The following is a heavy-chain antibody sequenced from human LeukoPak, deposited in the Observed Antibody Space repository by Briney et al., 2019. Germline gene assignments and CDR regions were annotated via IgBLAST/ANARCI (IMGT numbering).Heavy chain of an antibody. CDR2: INPNSGGT. CDR3: VRDGASSSWYRVYYYGMDV. Sequence: ASVKVSCKASGYTFTGYYMHWVRQAPGQGLEWMGWINPNSGGTNYAQKFQGRVTMTRDTSISTAYMELSRLRSDDTAVYYCVRDGASSSWYRVYYYGMDVWGQGTTVTVS. CDR1: GYTFTGYY. V-gene: IGHV1-2*02. D-gene: IGHD6-13*01. J-gene: IGHJ6*02.